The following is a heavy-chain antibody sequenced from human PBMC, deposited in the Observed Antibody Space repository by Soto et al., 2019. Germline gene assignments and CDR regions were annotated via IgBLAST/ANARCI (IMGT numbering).Heavy chain of an antibody. J-gene: IGHJ4*02. V-gene: IGHV3-30*18. Sequence: ESGGGVVQPGRSLRLSCAASGFTFSSYGMHWVRQAPGKGLEWVAVISYDGSNKYYADSVKGRFTISRDNSKNTLYLQMNSLRAEDTAVYYCAKDLRSGSYGTHFDYWGQGTLVTVSS. D-gene: IGHD1-26*01. CDR2: ISYDGSNK. CDR1: GFTFSSYG. CDR3: AKDLRSGSYGTHFDY.